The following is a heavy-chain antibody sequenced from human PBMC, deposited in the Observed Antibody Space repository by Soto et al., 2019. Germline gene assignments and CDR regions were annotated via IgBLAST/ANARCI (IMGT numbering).Heavy chain of an antibody. CDR1: GGSISSYY. J-gene: IGHJ4*02. V-gene: IGHV4-59*01. Sequence: SLTCTVSGGSISSYYWSWIRQPPGKGLEWIGYIYYSGSTNYNPSLKSRVTISVDTSKNQFSLKLSSVTAADTAVYYCARHYYGSGTYYSDYWGLGTLVTVSS. CDR3: ARHYYGSGTYYSDY. CDR2: IYYSGST. D-gene: IGHD3-10*01.